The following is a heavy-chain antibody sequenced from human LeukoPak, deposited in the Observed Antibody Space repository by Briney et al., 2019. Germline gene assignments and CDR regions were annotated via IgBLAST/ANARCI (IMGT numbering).Heavy chain of an antibody. CDR1: GFTVSSNY. V-gene: IGHV3-53*01. CDR2: MYSGGNT. D-gene: IGHD3-16*01. CDR3: ARGLIPDY. Sequence: GGSLRLSCAASGFTVSSNYMSWVRQAPGKGLEWVSVMYSGGNTYYADSVKGRFTISRDNAKNSLYLQMNSLRAEDTAVYYCARGLIPDYWGQGTLVTVSS. J-gene: IGHJ4*02.